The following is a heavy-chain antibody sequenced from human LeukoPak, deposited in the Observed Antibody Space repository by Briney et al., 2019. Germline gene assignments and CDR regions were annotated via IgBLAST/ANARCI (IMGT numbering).Heavy chain of an antibody. Sequence: GGSLRLSCAASGFTFSSYWMSWVRQAPGKGLVWVSRINSDGSSTSYADSVKGRFTISRDNAKNTLYLQMNSLRAEDTAVYYCAQTSYYYDSSGYPDYWGQGTLVTVSS. CDR1: GFTFSSYW. D-gene: IGHD3-22*01. CDR2: INSDGSST. J-gene: IGHJ4*02. V-gene: IGHV3-74*01. CDR3: AQTSYYYDSSGYPDY.